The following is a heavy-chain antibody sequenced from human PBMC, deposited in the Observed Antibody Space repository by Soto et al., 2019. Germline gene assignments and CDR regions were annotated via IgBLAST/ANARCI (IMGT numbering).Heavy chain of an antibody. CDR2: IWYDGSNK. J-gene: IGHJ6*02. V-gene: IGHV3-33*01. D-gene: IGHD4-4*01. CDR1: GFTFSSYC. CDR3: ARGFGTVPSSGFYYYGMDV. Sequence: TGGSLRLSCAASGFTFSSYCMHWVRQAPSKGLEWVTVIWYDGSNKYYADSVKGRFTISRDNSKNTLYLQMNSLRAEDTAVYYCARGFGTVPSSGFYYYGMDVWGQGTTLTVSS.